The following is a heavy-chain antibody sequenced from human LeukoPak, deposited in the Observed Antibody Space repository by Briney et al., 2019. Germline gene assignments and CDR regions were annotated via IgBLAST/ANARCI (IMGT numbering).Heavy chain of an antibody. CDR3: AKGYGSYLGLDY. CDR2: ISGSGGNT. V-gene: IGHV3-23*01. J-gene: IGHJ4*02. CDR1: GFTFNNYA. D-gene: IGHD1-26*01. Sequence: PGGSLRLSCAASGFTFNNYAMNWVRQAPGKGLEWVSSISGSGGNTYYADSVKGRFTISRDNSKNTLYLQMNSLRAEDTAVYYCAKGYGSYLGLDYWGQGTLVTVSS.